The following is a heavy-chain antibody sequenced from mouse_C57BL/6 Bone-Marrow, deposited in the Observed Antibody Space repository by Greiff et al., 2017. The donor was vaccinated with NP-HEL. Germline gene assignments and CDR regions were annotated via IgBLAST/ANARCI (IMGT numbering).Heavy chain of an antibody. CDR2: INPNNGGT. J-gene: IGHJ3*01. V-gene: IGHV1-18*01. CDR1: GYTFTDYN. CDR3: ARRRTMVEAWFAY. D-gene: IGHD2-1*01. Sequence: VQLQQSGPELVKPGASVKIPCKASGYTFTDYNMDWVKQSHGKSLEWIGDINPNNGGTIYNQKFKGKATLTVDKSSSTAYMELRSLTSEDTAVYYCARRRTMVEAWFAYWGQGTLVTVSA.